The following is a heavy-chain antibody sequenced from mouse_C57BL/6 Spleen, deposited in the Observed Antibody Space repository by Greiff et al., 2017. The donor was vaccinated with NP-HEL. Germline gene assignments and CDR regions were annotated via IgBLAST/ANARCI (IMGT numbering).Heavy chain of an antibody. V-gene: IGHV5-17*01. CDR1: GFTFSDYG. J-gene: IGHJ4*01. D-gene: IGHD2-4*01. CDR3: ARPMITTNYYAMDY. Sequence: DVMLVESGGGLVKPGGSLKLSCAASGFTFSDYGMHWVRQAPEKGLEWVAYISSGSSTIYYADTVKGRFTISRDNAKNTLFLQMTSLRSEDTAMYDCARPMITTNYYAMDYWGQGTSVTVSS. CDR2: ISSGSSTI.